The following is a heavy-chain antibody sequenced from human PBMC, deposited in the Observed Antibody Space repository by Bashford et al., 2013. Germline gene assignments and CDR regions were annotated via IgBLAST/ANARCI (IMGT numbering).Heavy chain of an antibody. V-gene: IGHV5-51*01. CDR2: IYPGDSDT. J-gene: IGHJ5*01. CDR3: ARGFGEPHTPPXKWFDS. CDR1: GYSFTSYW. D-gene: IGHD3-10*01. Sequence: ESLKISCKGSGYSFTSYWIGWVRQMPGKGLEWMGIIYPGDSDTRYSPSFQGQVTISADKSISTAYLQWSSLKASDTAIYYCARGFGEPHTPPXKWFDSVGRRDPGPPSP.